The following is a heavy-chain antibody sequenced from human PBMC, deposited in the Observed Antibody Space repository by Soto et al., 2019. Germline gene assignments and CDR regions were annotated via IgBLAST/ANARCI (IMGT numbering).Heavy chain of an antibody. CDR2: MNPNSGNT. V-gene: IGHV1-8*01. D-gene: IGHD5-12*01. J-gene: IGHJ6*02. Sequence: ASVKVSCKASGYTFTSYYMNWVRQATGQGLEWMGWMNPNSGNTGYAQKFQGRVTMTRNTSISTAYMELRSLRSDDTAVYYCARAPREWLPRAVFDYYYYGMAVWGQGTTVTVSS. CDR1: GYTFTSYY. CDR3: ARAPREWLPRAVFDYYYYGMAV.